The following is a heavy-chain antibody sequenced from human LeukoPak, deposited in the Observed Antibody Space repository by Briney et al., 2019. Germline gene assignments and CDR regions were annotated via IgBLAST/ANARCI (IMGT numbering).Heavy chain of an antibody. V-gene: IGHV3-7*01. CDR3: ASFPMVRGVIIAPDY. Sequence: GGSLRLSCAASGFTFSSYWMSWVRQAPGKGLEWVANIKQDGSEKYYVDSVKGRFTISRDNAKNSLYLQMNSLRAEDTAVYYCASFPMVRGVIIAPDYWGQGTLVTVSS. CDR2: IKQDGSEK. J-gene: IGHJ4*02. CDR1: GFTFSSYW. D-gene: IGHD3-10*01.